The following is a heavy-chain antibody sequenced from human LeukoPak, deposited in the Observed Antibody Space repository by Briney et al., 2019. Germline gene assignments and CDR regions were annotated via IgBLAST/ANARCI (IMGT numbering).Heavy chain of an antibody. CDR1: GYTFTGYY. V-gene: IGHV1-2*02. J-gene: IGHJ4*02. Sequence: ASVKVSCKASGYTFTGYYMHWVRQAPGQVLEWMGWINPNSGGTNYAQKFQGRVTMTRDTSISTAYMELSRLRSDDTAVYYCATEPYDILTGTLDDYWGQGTLVTVSS. CDR3: ATEPYDILTGTLDDY. D-gene: IGHD3-9*01. CDR2: INPNSGGT.